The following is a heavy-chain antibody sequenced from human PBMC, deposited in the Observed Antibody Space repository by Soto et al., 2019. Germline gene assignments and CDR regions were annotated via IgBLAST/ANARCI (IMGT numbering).Heavy chain of an antibody. D-gene: IGHD3-10*01. CDR1: GFTVSSNY. CDR2: IYSGGST. CDR3: AKASGSYYTYYYYYGMDV. V-gene: IGHV3-53*01. J-gene: IGHJ6*02. Sequence: GGSLRLSCAASGFTVSSNYMSWVRQAPGKGLEWVSVIYSGGSTYYADSVKGRFTISRDNSKNTLYLQMNSLRAEDTAVYYCAKASGSYYTYYYYYGMDVWGQGTTVTVSS.